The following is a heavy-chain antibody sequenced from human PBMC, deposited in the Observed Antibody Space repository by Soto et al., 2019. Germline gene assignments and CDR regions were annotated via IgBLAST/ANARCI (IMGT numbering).Heavy chain of an antibody. V-gene: IGHV4-34*01. CDR2: INHSGSN. CDR1: GGSFSTYY. Sequence: SETLSLTCVVSGGSFSTYYYNWIRQSPGKGLERIGEINHSGSNNYSPSLKSRVTMSLDTSKNQFSLKLTSVTAADTAVYYCARGGSNDWQVAFDIWGQGTMVTVSS. J-gene: IGHJ3*02. D-gene: IGHD3-9*01. CDR3: ARGGSNDWQVAFDI.